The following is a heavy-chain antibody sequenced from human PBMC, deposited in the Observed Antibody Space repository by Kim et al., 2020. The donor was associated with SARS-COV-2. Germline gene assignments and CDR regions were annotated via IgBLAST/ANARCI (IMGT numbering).Heavy chain of an antibody. CDR3: AKDAAMSIYYGMDV. Sequence: GGSLRLSCAASGFTFGDYAMHWVRQAPGKGLEWVSGISWNSGSIDYADSVKGRFTISRDNAKNSLYLQMNSLRAEDTALYYCAKDAAMSIYYGMDVWGQGTTVTVSS. V-gene: IGHV3-9*01. CDR1: GFTFGDYA. CDR2: ISWNSGSI. D-gene: IGHD2-2*01. J-gene: IGHJ6*02.